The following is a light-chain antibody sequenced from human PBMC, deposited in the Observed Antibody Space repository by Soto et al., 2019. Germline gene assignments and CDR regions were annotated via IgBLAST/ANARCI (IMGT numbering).Light chain of an antibody. CDR3: QQYHSSHTWT. J-gene: IGKJ1*01. CDR2: GAS. Sequence: IQLTQSPSSLSASVGDRVTISCRSSQSISTYLSWCQQKPGKVPKLLIYGASSLQNGVPSRFSGSGSGTEFIFTISSLQPEDFANYYCQQYHSSHTWTFGQGTKVDIK. CDR1: QSISTY. V-gene: IGKV1-39*01.